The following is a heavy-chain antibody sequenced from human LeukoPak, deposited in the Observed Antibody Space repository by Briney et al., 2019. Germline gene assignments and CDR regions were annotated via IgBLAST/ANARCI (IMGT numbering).Heavy chain of an antibody. V-gene: IGHV4-39*07. D-gene: IGHD2-2*01. CDR2: IYYSGST. Sequence: PSETLSLTCTVSGGSISSSSYYWGWIRQPPGKGLEWIGCIYYSGSTYYNPSLKSRVTISVDTSKNQFSLKLSSVTAAVTAVYYCARYGWGSTSPYPTYFDYWGQGTLVTVSS. CDR3: ARYGWGSTSPYPTYFDY. J-gene: IGHJ4*02. CDR1: GGSISSSSYY.